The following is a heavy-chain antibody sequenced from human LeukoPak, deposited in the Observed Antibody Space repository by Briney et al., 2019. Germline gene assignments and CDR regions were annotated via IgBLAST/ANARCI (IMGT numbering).Heavy chain of an antibody. CDR2: INHSGST. V-gene: IGHV4-34*01. CDR3: ARGTGTTFY. CDR1: GGSFSGYY. Sequence: SETLSLTCAVYGGSFSGYYWSWIRQPPGKGLEWIGEINHSGSTNYNPSLKSRVTISVDTSKDQFSLKLSSVTAANTAVYYCARGTGTTFYWGQGTLVTVSS. J-gene: IGHJ4*02. D-gene: IGHD1-7*01.